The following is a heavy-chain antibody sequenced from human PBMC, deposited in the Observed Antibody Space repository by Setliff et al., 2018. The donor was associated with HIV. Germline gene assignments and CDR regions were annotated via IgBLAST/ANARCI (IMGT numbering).Heavy chain of an antibody. V-gene: IGHV4-59*01. CDR3: AREWLQHTGDDAFDV. CDR2: VYYTGST. Sequence: PSETLSLTCTVSSDSIRFYYWTWIRQPPGKGLEWIGNVYYTGSTNYNPSLKSRVTISIDTSKNQFSLKLTSVTAADTAVYYCAREWLQHTGDDAFDVWGQGTMVTVSS. D-gene: IGHD5-12*01. J-gene: IGHJ3*01. CDR1: SDSIRFYY.